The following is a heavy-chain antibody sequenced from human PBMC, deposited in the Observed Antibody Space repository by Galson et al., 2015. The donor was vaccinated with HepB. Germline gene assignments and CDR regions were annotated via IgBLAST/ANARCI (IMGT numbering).Heavy chain of an antibody. Sequence: SLRLSCAASGFTFSSYAMSWVRQAPGKGLERVSAISGSGGTTYYAHSVKGRFIISRDNSKKTLSLQMSSLRAEDTAVYYCTKWPVWGSYRFGDAFDIWGQGTMVSVSS. CDR1: GFTFSSYA. CDR2: ISGSGGTT. D-gene: IGHD3-16*02. CDR3: TKWPVWGSYRFGDAFDI. J-gene: IGHJ3*02. V-gene: IGHV3-23*01.